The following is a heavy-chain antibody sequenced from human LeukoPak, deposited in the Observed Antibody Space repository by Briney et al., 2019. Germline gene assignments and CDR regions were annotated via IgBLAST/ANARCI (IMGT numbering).Heavy chain of an antibody. J-gene: IGHJ4*02. Sequence: ASVKVSCKASGYTFTSFFMHWVRQAPGQGLEWMGVINPRGGSATSAQRFQGRLTVTRDTSTSTVYMELSSLTSEDTAVYYCARDYHGSGSLTTFDSWGQGTLVTVSS. D-gene: IGHD3-10*01. CDR3: ARDYHGSGSLTTFDS. CDR1: GYTFTSFF. V-gene: IGHV1-46*01. CDR2: INPRGGSA.